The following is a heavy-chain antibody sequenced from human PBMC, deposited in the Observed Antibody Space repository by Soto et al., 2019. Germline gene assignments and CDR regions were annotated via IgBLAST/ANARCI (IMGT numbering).Heavy chain of an antibody. D-gene: IGHD3-10*01. CDR2: IYSGGDT. CDR1: GFAVRHNY. V-gene: IGHV3-53*04. Sequence: VQLVESGGGLVQPGGSLRLSCTASGFAVRHNYMTWVRQAPGKGLEWVSLIYSGGDTAYADSVKGRFTISRHTSQNTLYLQMNSLRAEDTAVYYCARKTDSIPSGGDVWGKGTAVTVSP. CDR3: ARKTDSIPSGGDV. J-gene: IGHJ6*04.